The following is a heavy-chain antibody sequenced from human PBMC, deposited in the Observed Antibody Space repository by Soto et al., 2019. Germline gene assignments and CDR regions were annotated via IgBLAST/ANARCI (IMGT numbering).Heavy chain of an antibody. CDR1: GGSINNNGYF. CDR3: ARGPSGDKVDY. V-gene: IGHV4-30-4*01. J-gene: IGHJ4*02. D-gene: IGHD1-26*01. CDR2: IYNSGST. Sequence: QVQLQESGPGVVEPSQTLSLTCTASGGSINNNGYFWSWIRQPPGSGLEWIGHIYNSGSTYSNPSRKSRLTISVDTSKTQFSLKLSSVTAADPAVYYCARGPSGDKVDYWGQGTLVTVSS.